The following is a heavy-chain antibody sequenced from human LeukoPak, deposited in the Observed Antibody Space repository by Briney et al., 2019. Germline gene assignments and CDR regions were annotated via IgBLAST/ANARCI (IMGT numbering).Heavy chain of an antibody. D-gene: IGHD3-10*01. Sequence: PSETLSLTCTISNGSISTYYWNWIRQPPGKGLEWSGYIYYTGSTNYNPSLKSRVTISVDTSKNQFSLKLSSVTAADTAVYYCARDRGGSSDYWFDPWGQGTLVTASS. V-gene: IGHV4-59*01. CDR2: IYYTGST. CDR3: ARDRGGSSDYWFDP. J-gene: IGHJ5*02. CDR1: NGSISTYY.